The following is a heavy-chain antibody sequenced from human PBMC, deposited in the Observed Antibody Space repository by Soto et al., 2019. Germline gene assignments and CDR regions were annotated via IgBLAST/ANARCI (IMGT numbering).Heavy chain of an antibody. V-gene: IGHV4-39*01. Sequence: QLQLQESGPGLVKPSETLSLTCTVSGGSISSSSYYWGWIRQPPGKGLEWIGSIYYSGSTYYNPSLKSRVTISVDTSKNQFSLKLSSVTAADTAVYYCARLGYSSGWGYYYYGMDVWGQGTTVTVSS. CDR3: ARLGYSSGWGYYYYGMDV. J-gene: IGHJ6*02. D-gene: IGHD6-19*01. CDR1: GGSISSSSYY. CDR2: IYYSGST.